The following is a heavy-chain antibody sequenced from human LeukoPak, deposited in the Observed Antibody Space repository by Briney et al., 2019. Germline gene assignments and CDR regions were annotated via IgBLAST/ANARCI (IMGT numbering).Heavy chain of an antibody. CDR2: IRSGGENT. D-gene: IGHD2/OR15-2a*01. CDR1: GFTFSTYS. V-gene: IGHV3-23*01. Sequence: PGGSLRLSCAASGFTFSTYSMSWVRQVPGKGLEWVSAIRSGGENTYYADSVRGRFTISRDNSRGTLSLQMNSLRAEDTAVYFCAILSWDGRGSFYWGQGTLVTVSS. CDR3: AILSWDGRGSFY. J-gene: IGHJ4*02.